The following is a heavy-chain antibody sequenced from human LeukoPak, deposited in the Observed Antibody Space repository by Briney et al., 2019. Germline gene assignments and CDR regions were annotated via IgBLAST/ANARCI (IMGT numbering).Heavy chain of an antibody. Sequence: ASVKVSCKASGYTFSAYYIHWVRQAPAQGLVWMGWINPNSGGTNYAQKFQGRVTMTRDTSISTAYMELSRLRSDDTAVYYCARSTRYNWNDDYWGQGTLVTVSS. J-gene: IGHJ4*02. CDR1: GYTFSAYY. CDR2: INPNSGGT. CDR3: ARSTRYNWNDDY. V-gene: IGHV1-2*02. D-gene: IGHD1-1*01.